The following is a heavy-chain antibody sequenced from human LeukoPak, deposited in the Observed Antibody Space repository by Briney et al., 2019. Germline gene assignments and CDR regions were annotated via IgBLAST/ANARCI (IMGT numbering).Heavy chain of an antibody. J-gene: IGHJ4*02. D-gene: IGHD5-24*01. CDR3: TRTFLSGDGYKVGCFDY. CDR2: IYSSGST. Sequence: PGGSLRLSCAASGLTVSSNYMSWVRQAPGKGLEWVSLIYSSGSTYYADSVKGRFTISRDNSKNTLFLQMNSLTAEDTAMYYCTRTFLSGDGYKVGCFDYWGRGTLVTVSS. CDR1: GLTVSSNY. V-gene: IGHV3-53*01.